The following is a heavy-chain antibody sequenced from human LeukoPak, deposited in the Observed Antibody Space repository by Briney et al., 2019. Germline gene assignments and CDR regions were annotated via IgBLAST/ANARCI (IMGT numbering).Heavy chain of an antibody. CDR3: ATDSKGEPGIAAAGTELRVNY. D-gene: IGHD6-13*01. V-gene: IGHV1-24*01. CDR2: FDPEDGET. Sequence: AASVKVSCKVSGYTLTELSMHWVRQAPGKGLEWMGGFDPEDGETIYAQKFQGRVTMTEDTSTDTAYMELSSLRSEDTAVYYCATDSKGEPGIAAAGTELRVNYWGQGTLVTVSS. CDR1: GYTLTELS. J-gene: IGHJ4*02.